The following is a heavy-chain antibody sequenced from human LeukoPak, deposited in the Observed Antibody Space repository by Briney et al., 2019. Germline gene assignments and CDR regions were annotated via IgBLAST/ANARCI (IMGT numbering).Heavy chain of an antibody. CDR2: IPYDGSNK. CDR3: AKAYYYDSSDPGYYYGMDV. V-gene: IGHV3-30*02. Sequence: PGGSLRLSCAASGFTFSSYGMHWVRQAPGKGLEWVAVIPYDGSNKYYADSVKGRFTISRDNSKNTLYLQMNSLRAEDTAVYYCAKAYYYDSSDPGYYYGMDVWGQGTTVTVSS. J-gene: IGHJ6*02. CDR1: GFTFSSYG. D-gene: IGHD3-22*01.